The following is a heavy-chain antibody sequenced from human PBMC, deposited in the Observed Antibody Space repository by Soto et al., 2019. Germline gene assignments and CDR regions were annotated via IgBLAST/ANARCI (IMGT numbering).Heavy chain of an antibody. CDR3: SRHGFGSLHGLVDV. J-gene: IGHJ6*02. D-gene: IGHD1-26*01. Sequence: QVQLQESGPGLVKPSETLSLTCTVSGGSFTNYYCSWFRQPPGQGLEWIGYIKYNGDSAYNPSFKRRVTMSMDPSKPQFSLMLESVTATDTAVYYCSRHGFGSLHGLVDVWGQGTTVIVSS. CDR2: IKYNGDS. CDR1: GGSFTNYY. V-gene: IGHV4-59*08.